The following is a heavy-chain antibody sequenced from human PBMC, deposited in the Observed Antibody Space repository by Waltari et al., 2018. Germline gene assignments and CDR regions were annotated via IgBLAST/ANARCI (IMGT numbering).Heavy chain of an antibody. CDR1: AGSFTGSY. V-gene: IGHV4-34*01. J-gene: IGHJ3*02. CDR2: INQSGSP. CDR3: ARKRAAFDI. Sequence: QVQLPQWGAGLLTPSETLSLTCGVYAGSFTGSYWTWTCQPPGKGLEWIGEINQSGSPNYNPSLRSRVTISLDTSKNHFSLSLASVSAADTAVYYCARKRAAFDIWGQGTLVNVSS.